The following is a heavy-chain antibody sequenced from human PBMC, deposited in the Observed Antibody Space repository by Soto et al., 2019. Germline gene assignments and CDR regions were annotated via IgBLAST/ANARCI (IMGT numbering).Heavy chain of an antibody. J-gene: IGHJ6*03. V-gene: IGHV4-34*01. CDR2: INHSGST. CDR1: GGSFRGYY. Sequence: SETLSLTCAVYGGSFRGYYWSWIRQPPGKGLEWIGEINHSGSTNYNPSLKSRVTISVDTSKNQFSLKLSSVTAADTAVYYCARGAAYYYGSGSYFTDRYYYYYYYMDVWGKGTTVTVSS. D-gene: IGHD3-10*01. CDR3: ARGAAYYYGSGSYFTDRYYYYYYYMDV.